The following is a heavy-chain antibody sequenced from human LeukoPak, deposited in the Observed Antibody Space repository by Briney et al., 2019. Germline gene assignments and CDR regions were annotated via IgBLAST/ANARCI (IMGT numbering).Heavy chain of an antibody. CDR3: ARSPKSDDFWSGYYTGEGGWFDP. D-gene: IGHD3-3*01. CDR1: GFTFSSYE. Sequence: LRLSCAASGFTFSSYEMNWVRQPPGKGLEWIGEINHSGSTNYNPSLKSRVTISVDTSKNQFSLKLSSVTAADTAVYYCARSPKSDDFWSGYYTGEGGWFDPWGQGTLVTVSS. J-gene: IGHJ5*02. V-gene: IGHV4-34*01. CDR2: INHSGST.